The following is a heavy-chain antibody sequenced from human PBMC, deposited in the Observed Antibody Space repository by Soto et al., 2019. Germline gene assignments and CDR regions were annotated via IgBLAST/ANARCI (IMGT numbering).Heavy chain of an antibody. V-gene: IGHV4-34*01. D-gene: IGHD5-12*01. CDR1: GGSFSGYY. Sequence: PSETLSLTCAVYGGSFSGYYWSWIRQPPGKGLEWIGEINHSGSTNYNPSLKSRVTISVDTSKNQFSLKLSSVTAADTAVYYCARRGYSGYDSHYYYYYMDVWGKGTTVTVSS. CDR2: INHSGST. J-gene: IGHJ6*03. CDR3: ARRGYSGYDSHYYYYYMDV.